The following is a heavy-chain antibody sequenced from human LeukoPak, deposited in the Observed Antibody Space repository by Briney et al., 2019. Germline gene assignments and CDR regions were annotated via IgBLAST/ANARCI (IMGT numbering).Heavy chain of an antibody. J-gene: IGHJ6*02. Sequence: PGGSLRLSCRASGFNIEKYAMHWVRQRPGKGLEWVGVISAEGRTDHADSVRGRFTISRDNSKESLFLQMTSLRDEDTALYYCATWAFYHDLDVWGQGTTVTVSS. CDR1: GFNIEKYA. V-gene: IGHV3-43*02. D-gene: IGHD3-16*01. CDR2: ISAEGRT. CDR3: ATWAFYHDLDV.